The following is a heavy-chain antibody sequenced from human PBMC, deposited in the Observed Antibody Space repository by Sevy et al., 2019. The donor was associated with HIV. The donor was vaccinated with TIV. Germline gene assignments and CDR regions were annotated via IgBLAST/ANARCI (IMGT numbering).Heavy chain of an antibody. CDR3: ARSHLAFCGGDCFSPYYFYS. Sequence: SETLSLTCSVSGGSISSYYWNWIRQPPGKGLERVGYIYSRGSTNYNPSLKSRVTISVDMSKNQFSLKLSFVTAADTAVYYCARSHLAFCGGDCFSPYYFYSWGQGTLVTVSS. D-gene: IGHD2-21*01. V-gene: IGHV4-59*01. J-gene: IGHJ4*02. CDR2: IYSRGST. CDR1: GGSISSYY.